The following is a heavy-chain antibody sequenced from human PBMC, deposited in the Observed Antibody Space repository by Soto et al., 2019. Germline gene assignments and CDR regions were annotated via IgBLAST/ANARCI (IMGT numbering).Heavy chain of an antibody. V-gene: IGHV3-23*01. CDR2: ISGSGGST. CDR3: AKGGIXCSGGSCYPPGYYYGMDV. CDR1: GFTFSSDA. D-gene: IGHD2-15*01. Sequence: PGGSLRLSCAASGFTFSSDAMSWVRQAPGKGLEWVSAISGSGGSTYYADSVKGRFTISRDNSKNTLYLQMNSLRAEDTAVYYCAKGGIXCSGGSCYPPGYYYGMDVWGQGTTVTSP. J-gene: IGHJ6*02.